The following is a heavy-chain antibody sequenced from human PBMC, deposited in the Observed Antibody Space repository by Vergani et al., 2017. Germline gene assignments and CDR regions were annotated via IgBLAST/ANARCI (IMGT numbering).Heavy chain of an antibody. D-gene: IGHD5-12*01. V-gene: IGHV3-64*01. CDR1: GFTFSSYA. CDR2: ISSNGGST. Sequence: VQLVEWGGGLVQPGGSLRPSCAASGFTFSSYAMHWVRQAPGKGLEYVSAISSNGGSTYYANSVKGRFTISRDNSENTLYLQMNSLRAEDTAVYYCARDRVDIVATTTYYYYYYGMDVWGQGTTVTVSS. J-gene: IGHJ6*02. CDR3: ARDRVDIVATTTYYYYYYGMDV.